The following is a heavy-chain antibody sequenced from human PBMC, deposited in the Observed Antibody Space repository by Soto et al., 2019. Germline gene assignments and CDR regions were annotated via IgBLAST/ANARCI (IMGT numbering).Heavy chain of an antibody. CDR1: GYTLTELS. Sequence: ASVKVSCKVSGYTLTELSMHWVRQAPGKGLEWMGGFDPEDGETIYAQKFQGRVTMTEDTSTDTAYMELSSLRSEDTAVYYCAKELHTSSGWSQVIYWGQGTLVTVSS. J-gene: IGHJ4*02. CDR2: FDPEDGET. CDR3: AKELHTSSGWSQVIY. V-gene: IGHV1-24*01. D-gene: IGHD6-19*01.